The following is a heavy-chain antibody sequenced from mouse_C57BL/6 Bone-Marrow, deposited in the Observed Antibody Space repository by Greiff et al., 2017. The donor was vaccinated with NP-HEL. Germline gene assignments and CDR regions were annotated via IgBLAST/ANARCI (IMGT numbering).Heavy chain of an antibody. D-gene: IGHD1-1*01. Sequence: QVQLQQPGAELVRPGTSVKLSCKASGYTFTSYWMHWVKQRPGQGLEWIGVIDPSDSYTNYNQKFKGKATLTVYTSSSTAYMQLSSLTGEDSAVYYCARYGYGSSYGFAYWGQGTLVTVSA. J-gene: IGHJ3*01. CDR1: GYTFTSYW. CDR2: IDPSDSYT. V-gene: IGHV1-59*01. CDR3: ARYGYGSSYGFAY.